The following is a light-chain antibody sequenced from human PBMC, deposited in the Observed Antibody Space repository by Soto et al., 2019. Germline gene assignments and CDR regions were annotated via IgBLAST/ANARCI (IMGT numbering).Light chain of an antibody. CDR3: MQATQFRPYT. CDR2: KIS. V-gene: IGKV2-24*01. Sequence: DIVLTQTPLSSPVTLGQPASISCRSKQSLLHSDGNTYLSWLQQRPGQPPRLLIYKISNRLSGVPDRFSGSGAGTDFTLKISGVEAEDVGVYYCMQATQFRPYTFGQGPKLEIK. J-gene: IGKJ2*01. CDR1: QSLLHSDGNTY.